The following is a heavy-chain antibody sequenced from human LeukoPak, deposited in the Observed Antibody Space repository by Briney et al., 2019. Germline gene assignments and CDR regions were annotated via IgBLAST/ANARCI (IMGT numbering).Heavy chain of an antibody. CDR3: ARSGVNYYYGMDV. V-gene: IGHV1-2*02. Sequence: SSVKVSCKASGYTFTGYYMHWVRQAPGQGLEWMGWINPNRGGTNYAQKFQGRVTMTRDTSISTAYMELSRLRSDDTAVYYCARSGVNYYYGMDVWGQGTTVTVSS. CDR2: INPNRGGT. CDR1: GYTFTGYY. D-gene: IGHD2-21*01. J-gene: IGHJ6*02.